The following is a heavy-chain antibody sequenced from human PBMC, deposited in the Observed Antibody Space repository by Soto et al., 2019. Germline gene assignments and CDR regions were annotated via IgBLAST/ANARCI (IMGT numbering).Heavy chain of an antibody. V-gene: IGHV4-30-4*01. J-gene: IGHJ5*02. CDR3: ARGDSGFPPGHWFDP. Sequence: QVQLQESGPGLVKPSQTLSLTCTVSGGSISSGDYYWSWIRQPPGKGLEWIGYIYYSGSTYYNPSRKSRVTISVDTSKNQFSLKLSSVTAADTAVYYCARGDSGFPPGHWFDPWGQGTLVTVSS. D-gene: IGHD3-10*01. CDR2: IYYSGST. CDR1: GGSISSGDYY.